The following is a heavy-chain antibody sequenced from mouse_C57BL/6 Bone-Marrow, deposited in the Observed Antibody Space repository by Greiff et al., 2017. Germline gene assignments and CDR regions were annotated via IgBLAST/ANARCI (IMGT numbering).Heavy chain of an antibody. CDR3: ARSSTFFYYLDY. Sequence: VQLQQSGAELVKPGASVKMSCKASGYTFTTYPIEWMKQNHGKSLEWIGNFHPYNDDTKYNEKFKGKATLTVEKSSNTVYLGHSRFTSDDSAVYYCARSSTFFYYLDYWGEGNTQTASS. V-gene: IGHV1-47*01. CDR2: FHPYNDDT. CDR1: GYTFTTYP. J-gene: IGHJ2*01. D-gene: IGHD5-1*01.